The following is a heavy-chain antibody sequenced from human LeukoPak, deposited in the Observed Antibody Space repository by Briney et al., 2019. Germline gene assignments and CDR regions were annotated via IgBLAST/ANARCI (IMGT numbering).Heavy chain of an antibody. CDR1: GFTFDSYS. V-gene: IGHV3-7*01. CDR3: ARDKQVGAIYFGY. CDR2: IKQDGREL. D-gene: IGHD1-26*01. J-gene: IGHJ4*02. Sequence: SGGSLRLSCAASGFTFDSYSVSWVRQSPGKGLEWVTNIKQDGRELYYVDSVKGRFTISRDNAKNSLYLQMNSLRAEDTAVYYCARDKQVGAIYFGYWGQGTLVTV.